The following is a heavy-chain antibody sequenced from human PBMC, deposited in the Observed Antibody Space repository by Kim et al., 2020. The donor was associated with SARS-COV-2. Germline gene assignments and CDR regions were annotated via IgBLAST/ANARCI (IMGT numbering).Heavy chain of an antibody. V-gene: IGHV3-33*05. J-gene: IGHJ6*02. CDR3: ARERTRGYSYGWAYYYYGMDG. CDR1: GFTFSTYG. Sequence: GGSLRLSCAASGFTFSTYGMHWVRQAPGKGLEWVAVISYDGSNKNYADSVKGRFTISRDNSKNTLYVQMNSLRVEDTAVYYCARERTRGYSYGWAYYYYGMDGWGQGTTVTVSS. CDR2: ISYDGSNK. D-gene: IGHD5-18*01.